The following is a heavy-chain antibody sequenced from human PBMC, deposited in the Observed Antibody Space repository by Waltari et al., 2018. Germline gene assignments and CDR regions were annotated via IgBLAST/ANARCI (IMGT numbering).Heavy chain of an antibody. Sequence: DVQLVESGGGPVKPGESLRLSCVASGFNFSSYSMNWVRQGPGKGLEWVSSISSGSTYLYYADSVKGRFTISRDDAKNSLFLQMNSLRDEDTAVYYCGRDWSGWDTWGQGTLVTVSS. D-gene: IGHD3-3*01. CDR1: GFNFSSYS. J-gene: IGHJ5*02. V-gene: IGHV3-21*01. CDR2: ISSGSTYL. CDR3: GRDWSGWDT.